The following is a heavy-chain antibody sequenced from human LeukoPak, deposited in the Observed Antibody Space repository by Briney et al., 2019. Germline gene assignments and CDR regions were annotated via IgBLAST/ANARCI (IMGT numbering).Heavy chain of an antibody. CDR3: ARQGFDSGFDY. Sequence: PGGSLRLSCAASGFSFRRYYMSWVRQAPGKGLQWVSVLFSGGDTYYADSVKDRFSISRDSSRETLFLQMNSLRADDTAVYYCARQGFDSGFDYWGQGTLVTVSS. D-gene: IGHD2-21*01. CDR2: LFSGGDT. J-gene: IGHJ4*02. CDR1: GFSFRRYY. V-gene: IGHV3-66*04.